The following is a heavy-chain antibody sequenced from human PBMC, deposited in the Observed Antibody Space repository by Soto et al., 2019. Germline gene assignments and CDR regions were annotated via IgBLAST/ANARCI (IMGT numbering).Heavy chain of an antibody. V-gene: IGHV3-30*18. CDR1: GFTFSSYG. D-gene: IGHD3-9*01. Sequence: GGSLRLSCAASGFTFSSYGMHWVRQAPGKGLEWVAVISYDGSNKYYADSVKGRLTISRDNSKNTLYLQMNSLRAEDTAVYYCAKGGALRYFDWLLFPYYYYGMDVWGQGTTVTVSS. J-gene: IGHJ6*02. CDR3: AKGGALRYFDWLLFPYYYYGMDV. CDR2: ISYDGSNK.